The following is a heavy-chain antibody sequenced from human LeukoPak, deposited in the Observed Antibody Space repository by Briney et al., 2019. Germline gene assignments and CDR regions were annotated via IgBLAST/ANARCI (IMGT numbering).Heavy chain of an antibody. Sequence: PGGSLRLSCAASGFTFSSYGMHWVRQAPGKGLEWVAFIRYDGSNKYYADSVKSRFTISRDNSKNTLYLQMNSLRAEDTAVYYCAKITRGYSYGHTDYWGQGTLVTVSS. J-gene: IGHJ4*02. CDR1: GFTFSSYG. D-gene: IGHD5-18*01. CDR3: AKITRGYSYGHTDY. V-gene: IGHV3-30*02. CDR2: IRYDGSNK.